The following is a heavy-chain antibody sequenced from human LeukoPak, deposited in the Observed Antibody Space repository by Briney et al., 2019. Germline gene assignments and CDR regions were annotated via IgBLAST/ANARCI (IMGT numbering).Heavy chain of an antibody. CDR1: GFIFSSFA. CDR3: AKDLGSGSGYYYYGMDV. J-gene: IGHJ6*02. V-gene: IGHV3-30*04. CDR2: MSYHGSHT. Sequence: GGSLRLSCAASGFIFSSFAMHWVRQAPGKGLEWAAGMSYHGSHTYFADSVKGRFSISRDDSKNTLYLRMNSLRVEDAAVYYCAKDLGSGSGYYYYGMDVWGQGTTVTVSS. D-gene: IGHD6-19*01.